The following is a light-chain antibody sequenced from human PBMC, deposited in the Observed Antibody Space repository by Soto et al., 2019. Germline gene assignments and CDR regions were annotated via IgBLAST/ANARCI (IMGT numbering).Light chain of an antibody. J-gene: IGKJ4*01. CDR2: AAS. V-gene: IGKV3-15*01. CDR3: QQYDIGSS. Sequence: ETVMTQSPATLSVSPGERDTLSCTASQSVSTNLAWYQQTPGQAPRLLIYAASTRATGIPARFSGSGSGTEFTLTISSLQSEDFAVYYCQQYDIGSSFGGGTKVDIK. CDR1: QSVSTN.